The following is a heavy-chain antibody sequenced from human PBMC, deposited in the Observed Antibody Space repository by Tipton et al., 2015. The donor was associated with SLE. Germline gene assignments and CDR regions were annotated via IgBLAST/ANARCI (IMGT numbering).Heavy chain of an antibody. D-gene: IGHD3-22*01. CDR1: GYSISSAYY. Sequence: GLVKPSETLSLTCAVSGYSISSAYYWGWIRQPPGKGLEWIGYIYYSGSTNYNPSLKSRVTISVDTSKNQFSLKLSSVTAADTAVYYCARGDYYDSSGYYYVGYYYYYMDVWGKGTTVTVSS. CDR3: ARGDYYDSSGYYYVGYYYYYMDV. J-gene: IGHJ6*03. V-gene: IGHV4-61*01. CDR2: IYYSGST.